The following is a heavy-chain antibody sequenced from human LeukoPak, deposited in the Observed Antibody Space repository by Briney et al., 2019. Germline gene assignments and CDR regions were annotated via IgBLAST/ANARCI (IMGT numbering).Heavy chain of an antibody. V-gene: IGHV1-69*04. Sequence: GASVKVSCKASGGTFSSYAISWVRQAPGQGLEWMGRIIPILGIANYAQKFQGRVTITRNTSISTAYMEISSLGYEDTAVYYCAGGMPMNVWGKGTKVTVSS. CDR2: IIPILGIA. D-gene: IGHD2-2*01. CDR1: GGTFSSYA. CDR3: AGGMPMNV. J-gene: IGHJ6*04.